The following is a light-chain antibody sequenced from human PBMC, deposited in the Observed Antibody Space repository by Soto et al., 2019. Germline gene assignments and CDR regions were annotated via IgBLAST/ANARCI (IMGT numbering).Light chain of an antibody. CDR3: QQSYSTPLT. Sequence: DIQMTQSPSSLSASVGDRVTITCRASQSISTYLNWYQQKPGKAPNLLIYAASSLQSGVPSSFSGSGSGTDFTLTISNLQPEDFATYYCQQSYSTPLTFGGGTKVEIK. CDR1: QSISTY. V-gene: IGKV1-39*01. J-gene: IGKJ4*01. CDR2: AAS.